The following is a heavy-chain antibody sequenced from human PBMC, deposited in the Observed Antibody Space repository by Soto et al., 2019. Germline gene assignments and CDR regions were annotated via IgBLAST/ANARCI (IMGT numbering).Heavy chain of an antibody. CDR1: GYTFTNYG. Sequence: QVQVVQSGDEVKKPGASVKVSCKASGYTFTNYGFSWVRQAPGQGLEWMGWISGYNGNTKYAEKFQGRVTMTTDTSMSTAHMELRSLRSADTAVYYCAREGQAPYYYYGMDVWGQGTAVTVSS. J-gene: IGHJ6*02. V-gene: IGHV1-18*01. CDR3: AREGQAPYYYYGMDV. CDR2: ISGYNGNT.